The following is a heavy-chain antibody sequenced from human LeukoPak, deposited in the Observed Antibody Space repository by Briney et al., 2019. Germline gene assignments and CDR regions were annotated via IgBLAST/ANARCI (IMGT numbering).Heavy chain of an antibody. V-gene: IGHV3-30*18. Sequence: PGRSLRLSCAASGFTFSSYGMHWVRQAPGKGLEWVAVISYDGSNKYYADSVKGRFTISRDNSKNTLYLQMNSLRAEDTAVYYCAKDQGASYGSGSYSIDHWGQGTLVTVSS. D-gene: IGHD3-10*01. J-gene: IGHJ4*02. CDR3: AKDQGASYGSGSYSIDH. CDR2: ISYDGSNK. CDR1: GFTFSSYG.